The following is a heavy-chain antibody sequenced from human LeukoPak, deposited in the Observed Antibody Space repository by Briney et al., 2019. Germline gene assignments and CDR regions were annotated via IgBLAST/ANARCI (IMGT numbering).Heavy chain of an antibody. CDR1: GFTFSSYS. Sequence: PGGSLRLSCAGSGFTFSSYSMNWVRQAPGKGLEWVSSISSSSSYIYYADSVKGRFTISRDNAENSLHLQMNSLTADDTAVYYCARAKIYSGSYYDAFDISGQGTMVTVSS. V-gene: IGHV3-21*01. D-gene: IGHD1-26*01. J-gene: IGHJ3*02. CDR2: ISSSSSYI. CDR3: ARAKIYSGSYYDAFDI.